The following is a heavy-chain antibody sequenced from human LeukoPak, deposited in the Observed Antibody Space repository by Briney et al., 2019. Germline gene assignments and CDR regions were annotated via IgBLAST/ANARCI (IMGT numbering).Heavy chain of an antibody. CDR2: IYHSGST. CDR3: ARAYRGDSPDY. D-gene: IGHD2-21*02. J-gene: IGHJ4*02. Sequence: SETLSLTCTVSGGSISSSSYYWGWIRQPPGKGLEWIGYIYHSGSTYYNPSLKSRVTISVDRPKNQFSLKLSSVTAADTAVYYCARAYRGDSPDYWGQGTLVTVSS. CDR1: GGSISSSSYY. V-gene: IGHV4-39*07.